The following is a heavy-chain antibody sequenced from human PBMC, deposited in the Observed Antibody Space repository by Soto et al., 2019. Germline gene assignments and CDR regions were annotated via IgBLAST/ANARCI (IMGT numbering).Heavy chain of an antibody. D-gene: IGHD3-10*01. CDR1: GGTFSSYT. CDR3: ARYRGSYGMDV. J-gene: IGHJ6*02. V-gene: IGHV1-69*02. Sequence: QVQLVQSGAEVKKPGSSVKVSCKASGGTFSSYTISWVRQAPGQGLEWMGRTIPILGIPNYAQKFQGRVTITADKSTGTAYMELSSLRSEDTAVYYCARYRGSYGMDVCGQGTTVTVAS. CDR2: TIPILGIP.